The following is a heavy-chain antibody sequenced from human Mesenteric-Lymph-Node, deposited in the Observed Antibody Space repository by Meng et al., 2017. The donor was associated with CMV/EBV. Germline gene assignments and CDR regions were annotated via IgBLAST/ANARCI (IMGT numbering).Heavy chain of an antibody. CDR2: IYGSDST. V-gene: IGHV3-53*01. D-gene: IGHD3-10*01. Sequence: AASGFLVSANCIGWGRQAPGKGLEWVSLIYGSDSTYYRDSVQGRFIISRDNSTNTLYLQMNRLRGEDTAVYHCAKVGAAGGLQPFDRWGRGTLVTVSS. CDR1: GFLVSANC. J-gene: IGHJ4*02. CDR3: AKVGAAGGLQPFDR.